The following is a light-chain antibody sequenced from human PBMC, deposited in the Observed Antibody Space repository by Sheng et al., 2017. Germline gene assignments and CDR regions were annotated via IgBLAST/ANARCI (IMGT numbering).Light chain of an antibody. V-gene: IGKV1-9*01. CDR3: QQLNSYPWT. J-gene: IGKJ1*01. CDR1: QVINTY. CDR2: AAS. Sequence: DIHLTQSPSFVSASVGDRVTVTCRASQVINTYLAWYQQKPGKAPKLLIYAASTLQSGVPSRFSGRGSATEFTLTISSLQPDDFAVYYCQQLNSYPWTFGHGTEGGN.